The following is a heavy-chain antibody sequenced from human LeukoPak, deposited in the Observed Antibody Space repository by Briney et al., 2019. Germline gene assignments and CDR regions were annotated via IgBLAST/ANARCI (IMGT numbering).Heavy chain of an antibody. D-gene: IGHD3-16*02. CDR2: INPNSGGT. V-gene: IGHV1-2*02. CDR1: GYTFTGYY. Sequence: ASVKVSCKASGYTFTGYYMHWVRQAPGQGLEWMGWINPNSGGTNYSQKFQGRVTMTRDTSISTAYMALSRLRSDARRVHYCASAYYDYVWGSYRHGAFDIWGQGTMVTVSS. J-gene: IGHJ3*02. CDR3: ASAYYDYVWGSYRHGAFDI.